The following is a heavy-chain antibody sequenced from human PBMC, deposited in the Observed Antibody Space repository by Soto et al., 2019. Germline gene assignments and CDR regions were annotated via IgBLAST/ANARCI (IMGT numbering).Heavy chain of an antibody. J-gene: IGHJ6*02. V-gene: IGHV5-51*01. CDR1: GYTFTSYW. Sequence: RGESLKISCKASGYTFTSYWIGWVRRMPGKGLEWMGIIYPGDSDTRYSPSFQGQVTISADKSISTAYLQWSSLKASDTAMYYCARREAARPLHYYYGMDVWGQGTPVTVSS. D-gene: IGHD6-6*01. CDR2: IYPGDSDT. CDR3: ARREAARPLHYYYGMDV.